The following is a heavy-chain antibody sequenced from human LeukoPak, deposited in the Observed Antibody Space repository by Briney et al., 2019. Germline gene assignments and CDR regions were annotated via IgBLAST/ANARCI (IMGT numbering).Heavy chain of an antibody. CDR2: IGAYNGNT. CDR1: GYTFTSYG. V-gene: IGHV1-18*04. D-gene: IGHD3-22*01. Sequence: ASVKVSCKASGYTFTSYGISWVRQAPGQGLEWMGWIGAYNGNTNYAQKPQGRVTMTTDTSTSTAYMELRSLRSDDTAVYYCARGYYYDSSGSQEYYYGMDVWGQGTTVTVSS. J-gene: IGHJ6*02. CDR3: ARGYYYDSSGSQEYYYGMDV.